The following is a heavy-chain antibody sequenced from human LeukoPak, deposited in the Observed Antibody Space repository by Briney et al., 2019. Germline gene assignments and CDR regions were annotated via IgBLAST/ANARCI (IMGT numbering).Heavy chain of an antibody. J-gene: IGHJ4*02. Sequence: SETLSLTCAVYGGSFSGYYWSWIRQPPGKGLEWIGEINHSGSTNYNPSLKSRVTISVDTSKNQFSLKPSSVTAADTAVYYCATGGYSYGFNFDYWGQGTLVTVSS. CDR3: ATGGYSYGFNFDY. V-gene: IGHV4-34*01. CDR2: INHSGST. D-gene: IGHD5-18*01. CDR1: GGSFSGYY.